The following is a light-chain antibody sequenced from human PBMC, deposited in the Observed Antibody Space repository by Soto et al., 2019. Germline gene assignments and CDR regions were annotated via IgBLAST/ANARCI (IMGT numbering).Light chain of an antibody. CDR2: KAS. V-gene: IGKV1-5*03. CDR1: QSISSW. J-gene: IGKJ1*01. Sequence: DIQMTQSPSTLSASVGDRVTITCRASQSISSWLAWYQQKAGKAPKLLIYKASSLESGVPSRFSGSGSGTEFTLTISSLQPDDFATYYCQQYNSDLWTFGQGTTVEIK. CDR3: QQYNSDLWT.